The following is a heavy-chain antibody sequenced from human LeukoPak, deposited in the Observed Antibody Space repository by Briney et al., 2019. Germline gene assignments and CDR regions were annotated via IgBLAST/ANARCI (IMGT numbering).Heavy chain of an antibody. V-gene: IGHV3-30*02. CDR1: GSTFSSYG. CDR2: IRYDGSNK. Sequence: TGGSLRLSCAASGSTFSSYGMHWVRQAPGKGLEWVAFIRYDGSNKYYADSVKGRFTISRDNSKNTLYLQMNSLRAEDTAVYYCAKGVGDSSGYYSPFDYWGQGTLVTVSS. D-gene: IGHD3-22*01. CDR3: AKGVGDSSGYYSPFDY. J-gene: IGHJ4*02.